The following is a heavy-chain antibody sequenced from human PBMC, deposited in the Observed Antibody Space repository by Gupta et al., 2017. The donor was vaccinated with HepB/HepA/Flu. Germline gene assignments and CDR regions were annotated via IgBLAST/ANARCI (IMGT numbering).Heavy chain of an antibody. CDR1: GFTFSSYW. D-gene: IGHD3-3*01. J-gene: IGHJ6*03. V-gene: IGHV3-7*01. Sequence: EVQLVESGGGLVQPGGSLRIYCAAYGFTFSSYWMSWVRQAPGKGLEWVANIKQDGNEKYYVDSVKGRFTISRDNAKNSLYLQMNSLRAEDTAVYYCARAATRTYYDFWSGYSLYMDVWGKGTTVTVSS. CDR3: ARAATRTYYDFWSGYSLYMDV. CDR2: IKQDGNEK.